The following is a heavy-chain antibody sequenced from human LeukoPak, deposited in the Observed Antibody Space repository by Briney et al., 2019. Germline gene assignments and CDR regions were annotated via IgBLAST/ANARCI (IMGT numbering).Heavy chain of an antibody. CDR1: RHSFHSQW. CDR3: ARLVNGLGYCSGGSCYFGWYFDL. J-gene: IGHJ2*01. CDR2: IYPDASDT. D-gene: IGHD2-15*01. V-gene: IGHV5-51*01. Sequence: GESLKISCKGLRHSFHSQWIGWVRQMPGKGLEWMGIIYPDASDTRYSPSFQGQVTISADKSISTAYLQWSSLKASDTAMYYCARLVNGLGYCSGGSCYFGWYFDLWGRGTLVTVSS.